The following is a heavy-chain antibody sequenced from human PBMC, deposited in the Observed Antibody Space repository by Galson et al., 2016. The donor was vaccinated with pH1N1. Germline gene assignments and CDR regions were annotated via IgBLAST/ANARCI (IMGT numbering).Heavy chain of an antibody. V-gene: IGHV5-51*01. Sequence: QSGAEVKKPGESLKISCKGSGYSFTSYWIAWVRQMPGKGLEWMSIIYPGDSDTRYSPSFQGQVTISADKSINTAYLQWSSLKAADTAMYYCARIGSDDPIYYYYMDVWGKGTTVTVSS. D-gene: IGHD2-21*01. CDR2: IYPGDSDT. CDR3: ARIGSDDPIYYYYMDV. CDR1: GYSFTSYW. J-gene: IGHJ6*03.